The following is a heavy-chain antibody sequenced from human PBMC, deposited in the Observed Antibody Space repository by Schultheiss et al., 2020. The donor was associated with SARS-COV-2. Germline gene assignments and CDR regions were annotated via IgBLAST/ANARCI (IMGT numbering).Heavy chain of an antibody. V-gene: IGHV3-73*01. CDR2: IRSKARNYAT. CDR3: TRNSTSSGWFDP. CDR1: GFSFSGSG. J-gene: IGHJ5*02. Sequence: GGSLRLSCVTSGFSFSGSGIYWVRQASGKGLEWVGRIRSKARNYATTYAASVKGRFINSRDESRNTSYLQMNSLKIEDTAVYYCTRNSTSSGWFDPWGQGTLVTVSS. D-gene: IGHD5-18*01.